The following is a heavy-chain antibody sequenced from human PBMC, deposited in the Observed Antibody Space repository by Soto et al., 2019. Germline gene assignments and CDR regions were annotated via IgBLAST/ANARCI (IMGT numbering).Heavy chain of an antibody. CDR1: GYTFTSYW. J-gene: IGHJ4*02. D-gene: IGHD2-8*02. CDR2: VYPGDSDT. Sequence: GESLKISCKGSGYTFTSYWIAWVRQMPGKGLEWMGIVYPGDSDTRYSPSFQGQVSISADKSISTAYLQWSSLKASDTAVYFCARSGDCTGTSCHLRGPFDSWGPGTLVTVSS. CDR3: ARSGDCTGTSCHLRGPFDS. V-gene: IGHV5-51*01.